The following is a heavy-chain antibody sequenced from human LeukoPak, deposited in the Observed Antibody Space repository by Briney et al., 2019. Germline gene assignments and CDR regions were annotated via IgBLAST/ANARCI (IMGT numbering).Heavy chain of an antibody. CDR2: ISYDGSNK. D-gene: IGHD2-2*01. V-gene: IGHV3-30*18. CDR1: GFTFSSYG. Sequence: GRSLRLSCAASGFTFSSYGMHWVRQAPGKGLEWVAVISYDGSNKYYADSVKGRFTISRDNSKNTLYLQMNSLRAEDTAVYYCAKVPWGYCSSTSCNSPFDYWGQGTLVTVSS. CDR3: AKVPWGYCSSTSCNSPFDY. J-gene: IGHJ4*02.